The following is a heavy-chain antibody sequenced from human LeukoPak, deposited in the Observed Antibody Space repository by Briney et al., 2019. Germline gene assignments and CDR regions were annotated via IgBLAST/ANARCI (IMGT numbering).Heavy chain of an antibody. Sequence: GGSLRLSCAASGFTFSSYGMHWVRQAPGKGLEWVAVISYDGSNKYYADSVKGRFTISRDNSKNTLYLQMNSLRAEDTALYYCAKGRTMGAFDIWGQGTMVTVSS. V-gene: IGHV3-30*18. CDR1: GFTFSSYG. D-gene: IGHD3-10*01. J-gene: IGHJ3*02. CDR2: ISYDGSNK. CDR3: AKGRTMGAFDI.